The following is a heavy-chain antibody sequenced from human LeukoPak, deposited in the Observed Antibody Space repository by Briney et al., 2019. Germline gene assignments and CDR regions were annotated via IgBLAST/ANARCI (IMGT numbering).Heavy chain of an antibody. J-gene: IGHJ3*02. D-gene: IGHD4/OR15-4a*01. V-gene: IGHV3-48*03. CDR3: ARDRDVDYGNDGFDI. Sequence: GGTLRLSCAASGFSFSTYEFHWVRHAPGKGLEWVSYISASGQTIYYADSVRGRFTISRDNAKNSLYLQMNSLGAEDTAVYHCARDRDVDYGNDGFDIWGQGTTVTVSS. CDR1: GFSFSTYE. CDR2: ISASGQTI.